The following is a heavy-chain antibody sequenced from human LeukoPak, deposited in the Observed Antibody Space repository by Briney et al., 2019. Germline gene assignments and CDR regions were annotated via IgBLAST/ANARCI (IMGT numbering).Heavy chain of an antibody. CDR1: GFPFSSYA. V-gene: IGHV3-23*01. CDR3: ARDTYYYNSSAFYHYYYGMDV. J-gene: IGHJ6*02. Sequence: GGSLRLSCAASGFPFSSYAMNWVRQAPGKGLEWVSVINSSGGSTYYADSVKGRFTISRDNAKNTLYLQMNSLSAEDTAVYYCARDTYYYNSSAFYHYYYGMDVWGQGTTVTVSS. CDR2: INSSGGST. D-gene: IGHD3-22*01.